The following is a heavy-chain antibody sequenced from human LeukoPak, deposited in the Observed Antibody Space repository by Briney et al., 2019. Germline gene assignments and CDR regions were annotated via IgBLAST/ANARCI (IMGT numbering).Heavy chain of an antibody. D-gene: IGHD2-2*01. CDR1: GGSISSSNW. CDR2: IYHSGST. Sequence: SETLSLTCAVSGGSISSSNWWSWVRQPPGKGLEWIGEIYHSGSTNYNPSLKSRVTISVDKSKNQFSLKLSSVTAADTAVYYCARQRGCSSTSCYYFDYWGQGTLVTVSS. CDR3: ARQRGCSSTSCYYFDY. V-gene: IGHV4-4*02. J-gene: IGHJ4*02.